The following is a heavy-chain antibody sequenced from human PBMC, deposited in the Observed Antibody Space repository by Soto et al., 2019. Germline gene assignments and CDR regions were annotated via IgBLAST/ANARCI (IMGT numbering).Heavy chain of an antibody. V-gene: IGHV1-2*04. D-gene: IGHD6-13*01. J-gene: IGHJ5*02. CDR1: GYTFTGYY. Sequence: AXVKVSYKASGYTFTGYYMHWVRQAPGQCLEWMGWINPNSGGTNYAQKFQGWVTMTRDTSISTAYMELSRLRSDDTAVYYCARLRPRAAAKSSGWFDPWGQGTLVTVSS. CDR3: ARLRPRAAAKSSGWFDP. CDR2: INPNSGGT.